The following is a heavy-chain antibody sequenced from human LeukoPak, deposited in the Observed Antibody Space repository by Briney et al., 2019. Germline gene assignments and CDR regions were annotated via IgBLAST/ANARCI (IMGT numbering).Heavy chain of an antibody. J-gene: IGHJ6*02. Sequence: ASVKVSCTASGYTFTSYYMHWVRQAPGQGLEWMGIINPSGGSTSYAQKFQGRVTMTRDTSTSTVYMELSSLRSEDTAVYYCARELGATRYYYGMDVWGQGTTVTVSS. CDR2: INPSGGST. D-gene: IGHD1-26*01. CDR3: ARELGATRYYYGMDV. CDR1: GYTFTSYY. V-gene: IGHV1-46*01.